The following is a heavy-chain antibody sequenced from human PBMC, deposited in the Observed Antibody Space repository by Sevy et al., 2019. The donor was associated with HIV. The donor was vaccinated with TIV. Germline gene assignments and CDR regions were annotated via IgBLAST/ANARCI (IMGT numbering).Heavy chain of an antibody. V-gene: IGHV4-4*02. J-gene: IGHJ4*02. CDR3: ARGTHSSSWYGFGY. CDR1: GGSISSSNW. D-gene: IGHD6-13*01. Sequence: SETLSLTCAVSGGSISSSNWWSWVHQPPGKGLEWIGEIYHSGSTNYNPSLKSRVTISVDKSKNQFSLKLSSVTAADTAVYYCARGTHSSSWYGFGYWGQGTLVTVSS. CDR2: IYHSGST.